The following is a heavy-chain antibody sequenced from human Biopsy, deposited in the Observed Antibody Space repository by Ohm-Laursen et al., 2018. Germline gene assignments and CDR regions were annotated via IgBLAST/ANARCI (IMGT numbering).Heavy chain of an antibody. D-gene: IGHD2-2*02. V-gene: IGHV3-23*01. CDR2: ISGSGGSK. Sequence: GSLRLSCAASGFSFDNYAMNWVRQAPGKGLEWVSTISGSGGSKYYADSVKGRFTISRDASKNTLYLLMNSLRAEDTAMYYCAKGGYCTTTSCYMDVDYWGQGTLVTVSS. CDR3: AKGGYCTTTSCYMDVDY. CDR1: GFSFDNYA. J-gene: IGHJ4*02.